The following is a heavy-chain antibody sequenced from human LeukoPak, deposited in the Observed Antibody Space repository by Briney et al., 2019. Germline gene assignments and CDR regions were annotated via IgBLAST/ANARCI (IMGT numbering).Heavy chain of an antibody. D-gene: IGHD1-26*01. J-gene: IGHJ4*02. CDR1: GYALTELS. CDR3: ALQKAGELTYDY. V-gene: IGHV1-24*01. CDR2: FDPEKGKT. Sequence: ASVTVSCKVSGYALTELSMHWVRQAPGKGLEWMGGFDPEKGKTIYAQKFQGRLAMTEDTSTDTAYMELGSLRSEDTAVYYCALQKAGELTYDYWGQGALVTVSS.